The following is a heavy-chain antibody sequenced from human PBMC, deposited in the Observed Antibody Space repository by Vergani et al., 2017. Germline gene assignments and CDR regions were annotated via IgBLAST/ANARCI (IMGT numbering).Heavy chain of an antibody. D-gene: IGHD4-17*01. V-gene: IGHV1-8*01. CDR1: GYTFTSYD. CDR2: MNPKSGNT. Sequence: QVQLVQSGAEVKKPGASVKVSCKASGYTFTSYDINWVRQATGQGLEWMGWMNPKSGNTGYAQKFQGRVTMTRNTSISTAYMELSSLRSEDTAVYYCARYGEDYGDYVLNYWGQGTLVTVSS. J-gene: IGHJ4*02. CDR3: ARYGEDYGDYVLNY.